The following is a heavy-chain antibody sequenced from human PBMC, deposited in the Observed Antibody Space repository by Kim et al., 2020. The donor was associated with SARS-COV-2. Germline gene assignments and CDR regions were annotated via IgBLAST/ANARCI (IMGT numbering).Heavy chain of an antibody. CDR2: IWYDGSQT. Sequence: GGSLRLSCAASGFTFSSYGMHWVRQAPGKGLAWVALIWYDGSQTYYGDSVQGRFTISRDNSKNTVYLQMNSLRPEDTAIYYCAKDVQGGAFDYWCQGT. CDR3: AKDVQGGAFDY. V-gene: IGHV3-33*06. J-gene: IGHJ4*02. CDR1: GFTFSSYG. D-gene: IGHD3-16*01.